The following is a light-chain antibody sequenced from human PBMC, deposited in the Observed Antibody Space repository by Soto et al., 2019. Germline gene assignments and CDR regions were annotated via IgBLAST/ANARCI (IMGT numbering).Light chain of an antibody. V-gene: IGLV2-14*03. Sequence: QAALTQPASVCGSPGQSIAISCSGTSSDVGGYNYVSWYQHHPGKAPKLIIFDVRKRPSGVSNRFSGSKSGTTASLTISGLQAEDEADYYCNSYSSSSTLVVFGGGTKLTVL. J-gene: IGLJ3*02. CDR3: NSYSSSSTLVV. CDR1: SSDVGGYNY. CDR2: DVR.